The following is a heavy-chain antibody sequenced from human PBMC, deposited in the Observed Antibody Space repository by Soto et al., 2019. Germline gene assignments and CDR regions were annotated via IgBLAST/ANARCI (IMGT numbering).Heavy chain of an antibody. Sequence: PGGSLRLSCAASGFTFSSYGMHWVRQAPGKGLEWVAVISYDGSNKYYADSVKGRFTISRDNSKNTLYLQMNSLRAEDTAVYYCAKDPLAARPGDWGVYYYYYMDVWGKGTTVTVSS. V-gene: IGHV3-30*18. D-gene: IGHD6-6*01. CDR1: GFTFSSYG. CDR2: ISYDGSNK. J-gene: IGHJ6*03. CDR3: AKDPLAARPGDWGVYYYYYMDV.